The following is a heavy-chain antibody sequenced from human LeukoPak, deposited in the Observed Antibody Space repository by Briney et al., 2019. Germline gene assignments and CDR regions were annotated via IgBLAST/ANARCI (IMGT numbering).Heavy chain of an antibody. D-gene: IGHD3-22*01. CDR1: GYTFTNYG. J-gene: IGHJ1*01. CDR2: ISAYNGNT. CDR3: ARSDPYYYDSSGC. V-gene: IGHV1-18*01. Sequence: ASVKVSCKASGYTFTNYGISWVRQAPGQGLEWMGRISAYNGNTNFAQKLQGRVTMTTDTSTSTAYMEMRSLRSDDTAVYYCARSDPYYYDSSGCWGQGTLVTVSS.